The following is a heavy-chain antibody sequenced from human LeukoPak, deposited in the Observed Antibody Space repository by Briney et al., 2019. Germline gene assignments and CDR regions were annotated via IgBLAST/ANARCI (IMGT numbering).Heavy chain of an antibody. J-gene: IGHJ4*02. CDR3: ARDRRYCDSPYYFDY. Sequence: PGGSLRLSCAASGLTFSSYVMNWVRQAPGKGLEWVAGISYSAERTDYAGSVKGRFTISRDNSKNILYLQMNSLRADDTAVYYCARDRRYCDSPYYFDYWGQGTLVTVSS. V-gene: IGHV3-23*01. CDR1: GLTFSSYV. CDR2: ISYSAERT. D-gene: IGHD3-22*01.